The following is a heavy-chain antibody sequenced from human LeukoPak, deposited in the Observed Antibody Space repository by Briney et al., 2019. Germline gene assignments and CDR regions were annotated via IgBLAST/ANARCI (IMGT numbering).Heavy chain of an antibody. D-gene: IGHD3-22*01. Sequence: PSETLSLTCTVSGGSISSYYWSWIRQPPGKGLEWIGYIYYSGGTNYNPSLKSRVTISVDTSKNQFSLKLSSVTAADTAVYYCARDRRYYDSSGTVYYDSMDVWGQGTMVTVSS. V-gene: IGHV4-59*01. J-gene: IGHJ6*02. CDR3: ARDRRYYDSSGTVYYDSMDV. CDR2: IYYSGGT. CDR1: GGSISSYY.